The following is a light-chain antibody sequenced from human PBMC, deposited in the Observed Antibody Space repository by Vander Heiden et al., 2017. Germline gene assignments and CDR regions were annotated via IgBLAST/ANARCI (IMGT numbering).Light chain of an antibody. Sequence: SYELTQPPSVSVSPGQTARITCSGDALPKQYAYWYQQKPGQAPVRWIYNDSERPSGIPERFSGSSSGTTATSNTSGVQAEEEADYYCQYADSSGTYWVFGGGTKLTVL. V-gene: IGLV3-25*02. CDR3: QYADSSGTYWV. J-gene: IGLJ3*02. CDR2: NDS. CDR1: ALPKQY.